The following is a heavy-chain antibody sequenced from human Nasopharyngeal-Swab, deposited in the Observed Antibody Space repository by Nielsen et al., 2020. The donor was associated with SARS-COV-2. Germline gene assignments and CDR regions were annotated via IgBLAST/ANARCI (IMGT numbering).Heavy chain of an antibody. V-gene: IGHV1-18*01. CDR2: ISAYNGNT. Sequence: ASVKVSCKASGYTFTSCGISWVRQAPGQGLEWMGWISAYNGNTNYAQKFQGRVTMTRDTSISTAYMELSRLRSDDTAVYYCATTLQWLVTNWFDPWGQGTLVTVSS. CDR3: ATTLQWLVTNWFDP. CDR1: GYTFTSCG. D-gene: IGHD6-19*01. J-gene: IGHJ5*02.